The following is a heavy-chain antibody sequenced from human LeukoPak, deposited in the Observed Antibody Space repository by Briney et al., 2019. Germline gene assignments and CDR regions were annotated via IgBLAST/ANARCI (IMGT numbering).Heavy chain of an antibody. CDR3: ARVAGYCSSTSNCYSDY. V-gene: IGHV3-21*01. J-gene: IGHJ4*02. CDR2: ISSSSAYI. Sequence: GGSLRLSCAASGLTFSTYTMNWVRQAPGEGLEWVSSISSSSAYIYYADSVKGRFTISRDNAKNSLYLQMNSLRAEDTAVYYCARVAGYCSSTSNCYSDYWGQGTLVPVSS. D-gene: IGHD2-2*01. CDR1: GLTFSTYT.